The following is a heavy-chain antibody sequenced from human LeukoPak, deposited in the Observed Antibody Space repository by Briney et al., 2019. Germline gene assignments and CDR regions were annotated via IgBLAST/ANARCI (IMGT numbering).Heavy chain of an antibody. V-gene: IGHV1-69*06. CDR2: IIPIFGTA. D-gene: IGHD3-3*01. J-gene: IGHJ6*03. CDR3: ARGLDYDFWSGGEDYYYYYYMDV. Sequence: SVKVSCQASGGTFSSYAISWVRQAPGQGLEWMGGIIPIFGTANYAQKFQGRVTITADKSTSTAYMELSSLRSEDTAVYYCARGLDYDFWSGGEDYYYYYYMDVWGKGTTVTVSS. CDR1: GGTFSSYA.